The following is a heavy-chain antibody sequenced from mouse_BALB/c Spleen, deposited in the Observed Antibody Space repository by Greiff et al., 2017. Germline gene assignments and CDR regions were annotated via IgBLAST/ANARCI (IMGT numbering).Heavy chain of an antibody. V-gene: IGHV14-3*02. Sequence: EVMLVESGAELVKPGASVKLSCTASGFNIKDTYMHWVKQRPEQGLEWIGRIDPANGNTKYDPKFQGKATITADTSSNTAYLQLSSLTSEDTAVYYCARHWFAYWGQGTLVTVSA. CDR1: GFNIKDTY. CDR2: IDPANGNT. J-gene: IGHJ3*01. CDR3: ARHWFAY.